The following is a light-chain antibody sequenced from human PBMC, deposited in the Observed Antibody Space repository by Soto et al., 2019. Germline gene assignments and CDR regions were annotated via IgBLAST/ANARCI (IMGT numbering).Light chain of an antibody. CDR3: KQHSHWPPWT. J-gene: IGKJ1*01. Sequence: EVVLTQSPATLSLSPGERATLSCRASQNVRTFLDWYQQKPGQAPRLLIYGASNRATGIPARFSGSGYGTDFTLTNSSLEPEDFAVYYCKQHSHWPPWTFGQGTRVEIK. V-gene: IGKV3-11*01. CDR2: GAS. CDR1: QNVRTF.